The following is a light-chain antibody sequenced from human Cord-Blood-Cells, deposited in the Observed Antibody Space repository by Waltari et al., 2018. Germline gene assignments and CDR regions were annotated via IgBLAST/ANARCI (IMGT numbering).Light chain of an antibody. J-gene: IGLJ3*02. CDR3: SSYAGSNNWV. CDR2: EVS. V-gene: IGLV2-8*01. Sequence: QSALTQPPSASGSPGQSVTISCTGTSSDVGGYNYLSWSPQHPGKAPKLMIYEVSTRPAGVPDRFSGSKSGNTASLTFSGLQAEAEAYYYCSSYAGSNNWVFGGGTKLTVL. CDR1: SSDVGGYNY.